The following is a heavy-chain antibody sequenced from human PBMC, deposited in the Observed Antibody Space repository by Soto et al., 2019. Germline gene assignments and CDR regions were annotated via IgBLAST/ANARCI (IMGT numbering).Heavy chain of an antibody. J-gene: IGHJ4*01. CDR3: GRVPDY. D-gene: IGHD2-2*01. CDR2: TYHSGST. Sequence: PSETLSLTCAVSGGSINSGGYSWSCIRQPPGKGLEWIGYTYHSGSTYYNPSLKSRVTISIDRSKNQFSLKLSSVTAADTALYYCGRVPDYCGHGILVTVSS. V-gene: IGHV4-30-2*01. CDR1: GGSINSGGYS.